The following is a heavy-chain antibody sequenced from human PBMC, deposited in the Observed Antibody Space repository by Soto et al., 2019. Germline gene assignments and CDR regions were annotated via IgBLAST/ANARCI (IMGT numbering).Heavy chain of an antibody. Sequence: SETLSLTCTVSDGSIGSYYWSWIRQPPGKGLEWIGYIYYTGSINYSPSLKSRVTISIDTSKNQFSLKLRSVTAADTAVYYCARVYCRSSSCYDVFDYWGQGTPVTVSS. V-gene: IGHV4-59*08. CDR1: DGSIGSYY. CDR3: ARVYCRSSSCYDVFDY. J-gene: IGHJ4*02. D-gene: IGHD2-2*01. CDR2: IYYTGSI.